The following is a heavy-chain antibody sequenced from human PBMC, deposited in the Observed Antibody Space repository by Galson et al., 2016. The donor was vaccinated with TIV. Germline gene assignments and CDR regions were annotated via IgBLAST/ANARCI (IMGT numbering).Heavy chain of an antibody. D-gene: IGHD3-22*01. CDR3: AKVPRIVLVIGDPYFFDY. J-gene: IGHJ4*02. CDR1: GFTFSSHG. Sequence: SLRLSCAAAGFTFSSHGMSWVRQAPGKGLEWVSGISAGGGTTHYADSVKGRFTISRDNSRNTLYLQMNSLRAEDTAVYYCAKVPRIVLVIGDPYFFDYWGQGTLLTFSS. V-gene: IGHV3-23*01. CDR2: ISAGGGTT.